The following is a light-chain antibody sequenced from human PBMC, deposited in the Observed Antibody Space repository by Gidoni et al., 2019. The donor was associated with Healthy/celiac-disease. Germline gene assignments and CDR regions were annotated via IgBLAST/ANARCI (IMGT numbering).Light chain of an antibody. CDR1: SSDVGSYNR. CDR3: SSYTSSSTFVV. J-gene: IGLJ2*01. CDR2: EVS. V-gene: IGLV2-18*02. Sequence: QSALTQPPSVSGSPGQSVTISCTGTSSDVGSYNRVSWYQQPPCTAPKLMIYEVSNRPSGVPDRFSGSKSGNTASLTISGLQAEDEADYYCSSYTSSSTFVVFGGGTKLTVL.